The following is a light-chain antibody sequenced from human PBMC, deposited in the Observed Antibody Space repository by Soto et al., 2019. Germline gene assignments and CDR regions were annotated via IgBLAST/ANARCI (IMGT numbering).Light chain of an antibody. CDR1: QDISNY. V-gene: IGKV1-33*01. CDR2: DAS. J-gene: IGKJ2*01. CDR3: QQFGNVPYT. Sequence: DIQMTQSPSSLSASVGDRVTITFQASQDISNYLNWYQQKPGEAPKLLIYDASNLETGVPSRFSGSGSGTDFTFTVTTLQPEDFATYYWQQFGNVPYTFGQGTKLDIK.